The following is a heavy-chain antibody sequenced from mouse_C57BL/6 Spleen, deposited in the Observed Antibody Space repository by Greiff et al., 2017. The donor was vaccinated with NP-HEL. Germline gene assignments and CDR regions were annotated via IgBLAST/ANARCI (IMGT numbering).Heavy chain of an antibody. CDR3: ARNYDYQGGAMDY. D-gene: IGHD2-4*01. CDR2: ISDGGSYT. V-gene: IGHV5-4*03. J-gene: IGHJ4*01. CDR1: GFTFSSYA. Sequence: EVKLVESGGGLVKPGGSLKLSCAASGFTFSSYAMSWVRQTPEKRLEWVATISDGGSYTYYPDNVKGRFTISRDNAKNNLYLQMSHLKSEDTAMYYCARNYDYQGGAMDYGGQGTSVTVAS.